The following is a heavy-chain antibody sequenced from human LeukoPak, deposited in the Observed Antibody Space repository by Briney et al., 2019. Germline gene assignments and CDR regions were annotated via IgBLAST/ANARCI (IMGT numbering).Heavy chain of an antibody. Sequence: ASVKVSCKVSGYTLTELSMHWVRQAPGKGLEWMGGFDPEDGETIYAQKFQGRVTMTEDTSTDTAYMELSSLRSEDTAVYYCATAGLYVDYVPTGERAFDIWGQGTMVTVSS. J-gene: IGHJ3*02. CDR2: FDPEDGET. CDR1: GYTLTELS. V-gene: IGHV1-24*01. D-gene: IGHD4-17*01. CDR3: ATAGLYVDYVPTGERAFDI.